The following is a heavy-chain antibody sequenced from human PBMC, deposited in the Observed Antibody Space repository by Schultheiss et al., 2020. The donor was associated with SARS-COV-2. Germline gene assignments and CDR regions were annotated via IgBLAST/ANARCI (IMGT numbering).Heavy chain of an antibody. CDR1: GFTFSSYG. Sequence: GGSLRLSCAASGFTFSSYGMHWVRQAPGKGLEWVAVIWYDGSNKYYADSVKGRFTISRDNSKNTLYLQMNSPRAEDTAVYYCAKRSGSSSWYFNARRGTDLQRDEYYFDYWGQGTLVTVA. J-gene: IGHJ4*02. V-gene: IGHV3-33*06. CDR3: AKRSGSSSWYFNARRGTDLQRDEYYFDY. CDR2: IWYDGSNK. D-gene: IGHD6-13*01.